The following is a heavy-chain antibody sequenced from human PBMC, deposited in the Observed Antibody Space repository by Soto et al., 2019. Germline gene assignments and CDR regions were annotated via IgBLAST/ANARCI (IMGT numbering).Heavy chain of an antibody. Sequence: SETLSLTCTVSGGSISSGGYYWSWIRQHPGKGLEWIGYIYYSGSTNYNPSLKSRVTISVDTSKNQFSLKLSSVTAADTAVYYCARGKTVLVPAAMGGWFDPWGQGTLVTVSS. V-gene: IGHV4-61*08. D-gene: IGHD2-2*01. CDR1: GGSISSGGYY. J-gene: IGHJ5*02. CDR2: IYYSGST. CDR3: ARGKTVLVPAAMGGWFDP.